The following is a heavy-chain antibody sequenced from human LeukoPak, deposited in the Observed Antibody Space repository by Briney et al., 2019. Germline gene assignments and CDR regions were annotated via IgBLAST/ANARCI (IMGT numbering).Heavy chain of an antibody. D-gene: IGHD6-19*01. Sequence: GGSPRLSCVTSGFTFNTYAMSWVRQAPGKGLEWVSGISGSGGGTYYADSVKGRFTISRDNSKNTLYLQMNSLRVDDTATFYCAKGIEEIAVAPPPGYWGQGTLVTVSS. CDR3: AKGIEEIAVAPPPGY. J-gene: IGHJ4*02. V-gene: IGHV3-23*01. CDR2: ISGSGGGT. CDR1: GFTFNTYA.